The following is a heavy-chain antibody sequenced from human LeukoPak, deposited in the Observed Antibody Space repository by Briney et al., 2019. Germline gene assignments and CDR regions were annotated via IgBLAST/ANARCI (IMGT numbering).Heavy chain of an antibody. CDR3: ARDLSRGKSHAFDI. J-gene: IGHJ3*02. V-gene: IGHV3-21*01. CDR1: GFTFSDYS. D-gene: IGHD1-26*01. Sequence: GGSLRLSCAASGFTFSDYSINWVRQAPGKGLEWVSFISSGSSYIYYADSAKGRFTISRDNAKNSLYPQMNSLRAEDTAVYYCARDLSRGKSHAFDIWGQGTMVTVSS. CDR2: ISSGSSYI.